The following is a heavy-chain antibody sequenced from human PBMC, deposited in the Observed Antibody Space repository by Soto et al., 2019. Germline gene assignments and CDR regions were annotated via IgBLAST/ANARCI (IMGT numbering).Heavy chain of an antibody. CDR1: GGSISSGGYS. D-gene: IGHD2-2*01. J-gene: IGHJ4*02. CDR3: ARVPDY. V-gene: IGHV4-30-2*01. CDR2: MYHSGST. Sequence: QLQLQESGSGLVKPSQTLSLTCAVSGGSISSGGYSWRWIRQPPGKGLEWIGDMYHSGSTYYSLSLKSRVTISIDRSKKQFSLMLGSVTAADTAVYYCARVPDYWGQGILVTVSS.